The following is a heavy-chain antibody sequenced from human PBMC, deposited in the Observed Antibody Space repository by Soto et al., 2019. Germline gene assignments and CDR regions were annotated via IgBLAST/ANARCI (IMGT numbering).Heavy chain of an antibody. CDR2: IYYSGST. D-gene: IGHD2-8*01. CDR1: GGSVSSGSYY. V-gene: IGHV4-61*01. Sequence: SETLSLTCTVSGGSVSSGSYYWSWIRQPPGKGLEWIGYIYYSGSTNYNPSLKSRVTISVDTSKNQFSLKLSSVTAADTAVYYCARDPSTPHGAYFDYWGQGTLVTVSS. J-gene: IGHJ4*02. CDR3: ARDPSTPHGAYFDY.